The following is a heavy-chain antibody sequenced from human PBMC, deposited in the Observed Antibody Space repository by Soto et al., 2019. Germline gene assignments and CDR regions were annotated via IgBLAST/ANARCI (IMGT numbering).Heavy chain of an antibody. CDR1: GFTFSSYG. CDR2: IWSDGSNK. J-gene: IGHJ6*02. D-gene: IGHD1-26*01. Sequence: QVQLVESGGGVVQPGRSLRLSCAASGFTFSSYGMHWVRQAPGKGLEWVAVIWSDGSNKYYADSVKGRFTISRDNSKNTLYLQMNSLRAEDTAVYYCARDAVGATSGVDYYYYGMDVWGQGTTVTVSS. V-gene: IGHV3-33*01. CDR3: ARDAVGATSGVDYYYYGMDV.